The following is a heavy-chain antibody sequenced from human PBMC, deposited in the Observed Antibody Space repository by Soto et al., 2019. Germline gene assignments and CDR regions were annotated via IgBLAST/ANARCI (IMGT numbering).Heavy chain of an antibody. D-gene: IGHD6-19*01. CDR3: AKHSSYSIGWYFDY. J-gene: IGHJ4*02. V-gene: IGHV3-23*01. Sequence: EVQLMESGGGLVQPGGSLRLSCAASGFTFSSYAMSWVRQPPGKGLEWVSSISGSATNTYYADSVKGRFTISRDESKNNLYLQMNSLRDKYTAIYYCAKHSSYSIGWYFDYWGQGTLVTVSS. CDR1: GFTFSSYA. CDR2: ISGSATNT.